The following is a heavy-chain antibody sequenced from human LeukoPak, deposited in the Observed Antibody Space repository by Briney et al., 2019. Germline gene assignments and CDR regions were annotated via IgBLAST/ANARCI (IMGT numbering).Heavy chain of an antibody. CDR1: GGSISSYY. CDR2: IYYSGST. Sequence: SETLSLTCTVSGGSISSYYWSWIRQPQGKGLEWIGYIYYSGSTNYNPSLKSRVTISVDTSKNQFSLKLSSVTAADTAVYYCARVSELRYDSSGYYYDYFDYWGQGTLVTVSS. D-gene: IGHD3-22*01. CDR3: ARVSELRYDSSGYYYDYFDY. V-gene: IGHV4-59*01. J-gene: IGHJ4*02.